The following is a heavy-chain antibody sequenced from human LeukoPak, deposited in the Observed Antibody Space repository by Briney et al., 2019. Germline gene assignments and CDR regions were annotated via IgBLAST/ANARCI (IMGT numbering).Heavy chain of an antibody. J-gene: IGHJ4*02. CDR3: ARVGIAAAGTALSY. CDR2: ISSSSSYI. V-gene: IGHV3-21*01. Sequence: GGSLRLSCAASGFTFSSYSMNWVRQAPGKGLEWVSSISSSSSYIYYADSVKGRFTISRDNSKNTLYLQMNSLRAEDTAVYCCARVGIAAAGTALSYWGQGTLVTVSS. CDR1: GFTFSSYS. D-gene: IGHD6-13*01.